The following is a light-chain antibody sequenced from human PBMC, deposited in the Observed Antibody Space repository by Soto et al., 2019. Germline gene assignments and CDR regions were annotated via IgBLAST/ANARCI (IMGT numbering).Light chain of an antibody. CDR1: QSISSW. J-gene: IGKJ5*01. CDR2: KAS. CDR3: QQYNSYSF. Sequence: DIQMTQSPSSLSASVGGRVTITCRASQSISSWLAWYQQKPGKAPKLLIYKASSLESGVPSRFSGSGSGTEFTLTISSLQPDDFATYYCQQYNSYSFFGQGTRLEIK. V-gene: IGKV1-5*03.